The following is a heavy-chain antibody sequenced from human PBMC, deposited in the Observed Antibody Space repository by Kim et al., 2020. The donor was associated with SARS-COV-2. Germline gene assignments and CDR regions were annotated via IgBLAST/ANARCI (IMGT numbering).Heavy chain of an antibody. CDR1: GFTFSSYA. CDR2: ISAGSIST. J-gene: IGHJ4*02. V-gene: IGHV3-23*01. D-gene: IGHD7-27*01. CDR3: AKDQGNWGSGFDY. Sequence: GGSLRLSCAASGFTFSSYAISWVRQAPGKGLEWVSAISAGSISTFYADSVKGRFTISRDNSKNTVYVQMNSLRAEDTAVYYCAKDQGNWGSGFDYWGQGTLVTVSS.